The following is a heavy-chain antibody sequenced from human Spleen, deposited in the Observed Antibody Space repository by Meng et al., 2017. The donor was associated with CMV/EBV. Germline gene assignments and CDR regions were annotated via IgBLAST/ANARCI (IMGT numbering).Heavy chain of an antibody. J-gene: IGHJ6*02. CDR2: IYYSGST. D-gene: IGHD6-13*01. Sequence: SETLSLTCTVSGGSISSGGYYWSWIRQHPGKGLEWIGYIYYSGSTYYNPSLKSRVTISVDTSKNQFSLKLSSVTAADTAVYYCARDIIAAAGTGSYYGMDVWGQGTTVTVSS. V-gene: IGHV4-31*03. CDR3: ARDIIAAAGTGSYYGMDV. CDR1: GGSISSGGYY.